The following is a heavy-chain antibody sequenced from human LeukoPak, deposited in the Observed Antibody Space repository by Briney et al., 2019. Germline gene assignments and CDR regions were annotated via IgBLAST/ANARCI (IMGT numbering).Heavy chain of an antibody. CDR1: GFTFNAFG. V-gene: IGHV3-48*01. CDR2: IGTTSGAI. J-gene: IGHJ4*02. Sequence: GGSLRLSCAASGFTFNAFGMNWVRQAPGKGLEWVSYIGTTSGAIYYADSVKGRFTISRDNSKNTLYLQMNSLRAEDTAVYYCAKASTDFWSGYSTYPYYFDYWGQGTLVTVSS. D-gene: IGHD3-3*01. CDR3: AKASTDFWSGYSTYPYYFDY.